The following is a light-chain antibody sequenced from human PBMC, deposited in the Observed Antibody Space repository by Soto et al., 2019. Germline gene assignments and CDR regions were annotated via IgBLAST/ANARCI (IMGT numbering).Light chain of an antibody. J-gene: IGKJ1*01. CDR3: QQYNIWPLWT. V-gene: IGKV3-15*01. CDR1: ESVTSS. CDR2: AAS. Sequence: EIVLTQSPATLSVAPLHRTPLXCRASESVTSSLAWYQQKPGQPPRLLIYAASTRATDVPARFSGGGSETEFTLTISSLQSEDFAVYFCQQYNIWPLWTFGQGTKVDI.